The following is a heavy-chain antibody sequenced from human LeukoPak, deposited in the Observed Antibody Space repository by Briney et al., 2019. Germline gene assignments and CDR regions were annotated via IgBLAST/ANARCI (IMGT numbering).Heavy chain of an antibody. Sequence: SETLSLTCTVSGGSIDSNNYYWAWIRQPPGKGLECIGAVFYSGSTFYNPSPKSRVTISVDTSKSQFSLRLTSVTDADTALYYCARGTPHSNWFDPWGQGTLVTVSS. V-gene: IGHV4-39*07. J-gene: IGHJ5*02. D-gene: IGHD4-11*01. CDR1: GGSIDSNNYY. CDR3: ARGTPHSNWFDP. CDR2: VFYSGST.